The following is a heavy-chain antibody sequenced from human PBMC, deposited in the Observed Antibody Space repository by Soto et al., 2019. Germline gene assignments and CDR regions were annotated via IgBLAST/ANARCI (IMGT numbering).Heavy chain of an antibody. D-gene: IGHD3-3*01. J-gene: IGHJ4*02. CDR3: ARVAMAPHTAIFYYDS. V-gene: IGHV1-3*01. CDR2: ISAGNGNT. CDR1: GYTFASYT. Sequence: QVQLVQSGAEVKKPGASVKVSCKASGYTFASYTLHWVRQAPGQRFEWLGWISAGNGNTKSSQKFQDRVTFDRNTYASTVSMELNSLRSEDTAIYYCARVAMAPHTAIFYYDSLGQGSLVTVSS.